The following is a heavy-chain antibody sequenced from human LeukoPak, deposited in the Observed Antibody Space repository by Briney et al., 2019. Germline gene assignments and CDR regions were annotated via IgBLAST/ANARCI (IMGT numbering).Heavy chain of an antibody. Sequence: GASVKVSCKASGGTFSSYAISWVRQAPGQGLEWMGGIIPIFGTANYAQKFQGRVTITADESTSTAYMELSSLRSEDTAVYYCARVGSLDNWNDKSFDYYYMDIWGQGTMVTVSS. CDR3: ARVGSLDNWNDKSFDYYYMDI. D-gene: IGHD1-1*01. V-gene: IGHV1-69*13. CDR2: IIPIFGTA. J-gene: IGHJ6*03. CDR1: GGTFSSYA.